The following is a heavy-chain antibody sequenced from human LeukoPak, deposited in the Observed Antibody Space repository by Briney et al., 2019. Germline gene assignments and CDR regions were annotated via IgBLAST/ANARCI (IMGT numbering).Heavy chain of an antibody. CDR3: ARGPGSGLDY. D-gene: IGHD3-3*01. CDR2: ISYDGSNK. Sequence: PPGGSLRLSCAASGFTFSSYAMHWVRQAPGKGLEWVAVISYDGSNKYYADSVKGRFTISRDNSKNTLYLQMNSLRAEDTAVYYCARGPGSGLDYWGQGTLVTVSS. CDR1: GFTFSSYA. V-gene: IGHV3-30-3*01. J-gene: IGHJ4*02.